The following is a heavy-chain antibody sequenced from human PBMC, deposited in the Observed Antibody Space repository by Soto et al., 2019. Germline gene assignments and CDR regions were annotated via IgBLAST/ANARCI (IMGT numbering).Heavy chain of an antibody. J-gene: IGHJ4*02. D-gene: IGHD3-3*01. CDR1: GFIFSCYA. CDR2: ISYDGNTK. CDR3: AKETSASEIDY. V-gene: IGHV3-30-3*01. Sequence: QVQLVASGGGVVQPGRSLRLSCAASGFIFSCYAMHWVRPAPGKGLNWVAVISYDGNTKYYADSVKGRFTVSRDNSKNTLYVQMNNLSPEDTAMYYCAKETSASEIDYWGQGTLVTVSS.